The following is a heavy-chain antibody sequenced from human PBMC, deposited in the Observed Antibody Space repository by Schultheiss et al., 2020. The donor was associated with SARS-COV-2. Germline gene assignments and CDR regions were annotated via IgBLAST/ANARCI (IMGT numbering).Heavy chain of an antibody. V-gene: IGHV4-59*08. D-gene: IGHD4/OR15-4a*01. CDR3: ASAMVAFDY. CDR1: GHSISSGYY. Sequence: SETLSLTCAVSGHSISSGYYWSWIRQPPGKGLEWIGYIYYSGSTNYNPSLKSRVTISVDTSKNQFSLKLSSVTAADTAVYYCASAMVAFDYWGQGTLVTVSS. J-gene: IGHJ4*02. CDR2: IYYSGST.